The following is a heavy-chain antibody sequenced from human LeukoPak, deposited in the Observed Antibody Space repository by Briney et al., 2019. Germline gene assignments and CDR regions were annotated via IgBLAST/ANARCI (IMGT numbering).Heavy chain of an antibody. V-gene: IGHV3-7*01. CDR1: GFTFSTYW. J-gene: IGHJ4*02. CDR3: ARVSPVASRDY. CDR2: IKQDGSDK. D-gene: IGHD2-2*01. Sequence: GGSLRLSCAASGFTFSTYWMSWVRQAPGKGLEWVANIKQDGSDKFYVDSVKGRFTISRDNAKNSMYLQMNSLRAEDTAVYYCARVSPVASRDYWGQGTLVTVSS.